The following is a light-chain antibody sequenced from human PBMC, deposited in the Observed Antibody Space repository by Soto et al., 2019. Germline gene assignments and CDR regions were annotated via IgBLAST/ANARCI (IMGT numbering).Light chain of an antibody. CDR3: CSYAGTYVV. Sequence: QSVLTQPRSVSGSPGQSVTISCTGTSSDVGGYDYVSWYQQHPGKAPKLMIYAVSKRPSGVPDRFSGSKSGNTASLTISGLQAEDEADYYCCSYAGTYVVFGGGTKLTVL. V-gene: IGLV2-11*01. CDR2: AVS. J-gene: IGLJ2*01. CDR1: SSDVGGYDY.